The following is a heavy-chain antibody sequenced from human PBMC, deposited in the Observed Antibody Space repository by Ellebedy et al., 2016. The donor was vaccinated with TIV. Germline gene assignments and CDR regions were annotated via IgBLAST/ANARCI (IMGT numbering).Heavy chain of an antibody. V-gene: IGHV3-9*01. CDR1: GFTFDDYA. D-gene: IGHD1-14*01. Sequence: SLKISCAPSGFTFDDYAMHWVRQVPGKGLHCVSVLSWNRGSIGYADSVKGRFTISRDNAKNTLYLQMNSLRAEDTAVYYCARDSPHRRLDYWGQGTLVTVSS. CDR2: LSWNRGSI. J-gene: IGHJ4*02. CDR3: ARDSPHRRLDY.